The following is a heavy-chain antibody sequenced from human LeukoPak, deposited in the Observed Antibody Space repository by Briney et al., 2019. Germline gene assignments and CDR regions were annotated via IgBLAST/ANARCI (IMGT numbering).Heavy chain of an antibody. Sequence: PGGSLRLSCAASGFTFSSYAMYWVRQAPGKGLEWVAFIWYDGSNKYYADSVKGRFTISRDNSKNTLYLQMNSLRAEDTAVYYCARESPPHSSARYCSSTCCYAPPDYWGQGTLVTVSS. D-gene: IGHD2-2*01. V-gene: IGHV3-33*01. CDR1: GFTFSSYA. J-gene: IGHJ4*02. CDR2: IWYDGSNK. CDR3: ARESPPHSSARYCSSTCCYAPPDY.